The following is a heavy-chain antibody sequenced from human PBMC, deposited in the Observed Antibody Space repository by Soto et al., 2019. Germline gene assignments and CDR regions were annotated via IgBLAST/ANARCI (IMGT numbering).Heavy chain of an antibody. CDR2: IYSSENT. D-gene: IGHD3-10*01. CDR3: VRQGFGRLHGLVDV. Sequence: SETLSLTCTVSCGSVSSVSYSWGCIRQSPGKGLEWIATIYSSENTYYNPSLLSRVTISVDTSKNEFSLKLSSVTAADTAVYYCVRQGFGRLHGLVDVWGQWPTVTVSS. J-gene: IGHJ6*02. CDR1: CGSVSSVSYS. V-gene: IGHV4-39*01.